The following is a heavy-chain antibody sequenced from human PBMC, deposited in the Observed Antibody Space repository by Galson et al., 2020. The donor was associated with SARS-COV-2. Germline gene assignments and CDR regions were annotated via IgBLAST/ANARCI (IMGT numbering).Heavy chain of an antibody. CDR1: GFTFSSYG. D-gene: IGHD3-22*01. CDR2: ISYDGSNK. J-gene: IGHJ6*02. CDR3: AREIYDSSGYKNYYYYYGMDV. Sequence: GESLKISCAASGFTFSSYGMHWVRQAPGKGLEWVAVISYDGSNKYYADSVKGRFTISRDNSKNTLYLQMNSLRAEDTAVYYCAREIYDSSGYKNYYYYYGMDVWGQGTTVTVSS. V-gene: IGHV3-30*03.